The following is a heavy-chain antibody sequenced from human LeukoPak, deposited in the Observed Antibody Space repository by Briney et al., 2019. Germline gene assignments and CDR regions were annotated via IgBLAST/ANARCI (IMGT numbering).Heavy chain of an antibody. CDR1: GGTFSSYA. CDR3: ARDKLTMIVVAHFDY. D-gene: IGHD3-22*01. Sequence: ASVKVSCKASGGTFSSYAISWVRQAPGQGLEWMGRIIPILGIANYAQKFQGRVTITADKSTSTAYMELSSLRSEDTAVYYCARDKLTMIVVAHFDYWGQGTLVTVPS. V-gene: IGHV1-69*04. J-gene: IGHJ4*02. CDR2: IIPILGIA.